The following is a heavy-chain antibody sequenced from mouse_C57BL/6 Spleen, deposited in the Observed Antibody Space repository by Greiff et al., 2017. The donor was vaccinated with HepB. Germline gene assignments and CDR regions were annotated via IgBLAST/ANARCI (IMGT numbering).Heavy chain of an antibody. CDR1: GYTFTSYW. CDR2: IDPSDSYT. CDR3: ARPTTDWYFDV. Sequence: QVQLKQPGAELVMPGASVKLSCKASGYTFTSYWMHWVKQRPGQGLEWIGEIDPSDSYTNYNQKFKGKSTLTVDKSSSTAYMQLSSLTSEDSAVYYCARPTTDWYFDVWGTGTTVTVSS. D-gene: IGHD1-1*01. J-gene: IGHJ1*03. V-gene: IGHV1-69*01.